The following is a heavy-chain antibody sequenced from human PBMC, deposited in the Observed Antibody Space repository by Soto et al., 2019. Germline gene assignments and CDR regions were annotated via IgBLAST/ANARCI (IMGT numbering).Heavy chain of an antibody. D-gene: IGHD6-6*01. Sequence: GGSLRLSCAASGFTFDDYAMHWVRQAPGKGLEWVSGISWNSGSIGYADSVKGRFTISRENAKNSLYLQMNSLRAEDTALYYCAKGYSSSSFDYWGQGTLVTVSS. CDR2: ISWNSGSI. CDR1: GFTFDDYA. CDR3: AKGYSSSSFDY. J-gene: IGHJ4*02. V-gene: IGHV3-9*01.